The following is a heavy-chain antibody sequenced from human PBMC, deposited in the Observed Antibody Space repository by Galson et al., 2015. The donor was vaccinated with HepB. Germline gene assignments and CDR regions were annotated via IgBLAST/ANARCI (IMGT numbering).Heavy chain of an antibody. D-gene: IGHD2-15*01. CDR3: ARTRYCSGGSCYSRYFDY. Sequence: SVKVSCKASGGTLSSYAISWVRQAPGQGLEWMGRIIPILGIANYAQKFQGRVTITADKSTSTAYMELSSLRSEDTAVYYCARTRYCSGGSCYSRYFDYWGQGTLVTVSS. CDR1: GGTLSSYA. J-gene: IGHJ4*02. CDR2: IIPILGIA. V-gene: IGHV1-69*04.